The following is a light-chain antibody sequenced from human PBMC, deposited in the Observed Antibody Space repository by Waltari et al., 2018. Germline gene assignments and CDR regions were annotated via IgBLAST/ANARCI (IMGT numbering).Light chain of an antibody. CDR3: QTWGTGIQL. CDR2: LNSDGSH. CDR1: GEYSAYA. Sequence: LGLTQSPSASASLGASVKITCSLPGEYSAYAIAWHQQQPLKGPRYLMTLNSDGSHKKGDGISERFSGSSSDLDRYLIISRLQSDDEADYFCQTWGTGIQLFGSGTKLTVL. J-gene: IGLJ2*01. V-gene: IGLV4-69*01.